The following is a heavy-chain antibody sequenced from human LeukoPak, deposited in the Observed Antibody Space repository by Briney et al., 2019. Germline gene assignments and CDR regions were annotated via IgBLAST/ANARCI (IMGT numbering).Heavy chain of an antibody. V-gene: IGHV4-59*08. J-gene: IGHJ4*02. Sequence: SETLSLTCTVSGGSISSYYWSWIRQPPGKGLEWIGYIYYSGSTYYNPSLKSRVTISVDTSKNQFSLKLSSVTAADTAVYYCARHSKVRGVIADYWGQGTLVTVSS. CDR1: GGSISSYY. CDR2: IYYSGST. CDR3: ARHSKVRGVIADY. D-gene: IGHD3-10*01.